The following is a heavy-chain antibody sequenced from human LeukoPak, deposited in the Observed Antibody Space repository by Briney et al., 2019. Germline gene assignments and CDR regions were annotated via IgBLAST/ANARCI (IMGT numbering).Heavy chain of an antibody. CDR3: ARLMGYCSSTSCQRGFDH. CDR2: IYPGDSDT. Sequence: GESLKISCKGSGYSFTNYWIGWVRQMPGKGLEWMGIIYPGDSDTRYSPSFQGQVTISADKSISTAYLQWSSLKASDTAMYYCARLMGYCSSTSCQRGFDHWGQGTLVTVSS. CDR1: GYSFTNYW. J-gene: IGHJ4*02. D-gene: IGHD2-2*01. V-gene: IGHV5-51*01.